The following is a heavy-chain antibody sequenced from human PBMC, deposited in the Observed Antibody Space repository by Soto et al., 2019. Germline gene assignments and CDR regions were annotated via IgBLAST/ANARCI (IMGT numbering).Heavy chain of an antibody. D-gene: IGHD3-3*01. V-gene: IGHV1-18*01. CDR3: ARVGGDYDFWSGYYAQREPKNWFDP. CDR1: GYTFTSYG. CDR2: ISAYNGNT. Sequence: ASVKVSCKASGYTFTSYGISWVRQAPGQGLEWMGWISAYNGNTNYAQKLQGRVTMTTDTSTSTAYMELRSLRSDDTAVYYCARVGGDYDFWSGYYAQREPKNWFDPWGQGTLVTVSS. J-gene: IGHJ5*02.